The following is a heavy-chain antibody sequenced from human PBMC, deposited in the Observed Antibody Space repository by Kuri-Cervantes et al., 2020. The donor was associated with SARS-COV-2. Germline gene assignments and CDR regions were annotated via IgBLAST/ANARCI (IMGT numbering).Heavy chain of an antibody. D-gene: IGHD3-16*01. CDR2: INHSGST. J-gene: IGHJ4*02. CDR3: ARGAHHIRFRGEVDY. CDR1: GFTFSSYG. V-gene: IGHV4-34*01. Sequence: ESLKISCAASGFTFSSYGMHWVRQPPGKGLEWIGEINHSGSTNYNPSLKSRVTISVDPSKNQFSLKLNSVTAADTALYYCARGAHHIRFRGEVDYWSQGDLVTVSS.